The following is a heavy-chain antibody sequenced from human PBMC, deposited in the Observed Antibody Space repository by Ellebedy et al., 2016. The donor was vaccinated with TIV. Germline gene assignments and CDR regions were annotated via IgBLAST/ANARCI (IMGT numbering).Heavy chain of an antibody. J-gene: IGHJ6*02. V-gene: IGHV1-2*02. CDR3: ARYYYDSSGYYYYYYGMDV. Sequence: AASVKVSCKASGYTFTGYYMHWVRQAPGQGLEWMGWINPNSGGTNYAQKFQGRVTMTRDTSISTAYMELRSLRSDDTAVYYCARYYYDSSGYYYYYYGMDVWGQGTTVTVSS. D-gene: IGHD3-22*01. CDR2: INPNSGGT. CDR1: GYTFTGYY.